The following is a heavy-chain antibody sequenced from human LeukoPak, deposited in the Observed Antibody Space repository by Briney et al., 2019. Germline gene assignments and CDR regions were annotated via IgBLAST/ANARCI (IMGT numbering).Heavy chain of an antibody. D-gene: IGHD3-22*01. V-gene: IGHV1-2*02. CDR1: GYTFTGYY. CDR3: ARDRYYDSSSDY. CDR2: INPNSGGT. Sequence: ASVKVSCKASGYTFTGYYMHWVRQAPGQGLEWMGWINPNSGGTNYAQKFQGRVTMTRDTSISTAYMELSSLRSEDTAVYYCARDRYYDSSSDYWGQGTLVTVSS. J-gene: IGHJ4*02.